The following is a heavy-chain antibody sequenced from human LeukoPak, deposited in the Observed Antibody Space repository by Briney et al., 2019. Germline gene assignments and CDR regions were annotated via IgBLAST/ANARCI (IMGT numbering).Heavy chain of an antibody. D-gene: IGHD5-18*01. CDR3: ARGAADTFYYYYYMDV. CDR1: GYSFTSYW. CDR2: IYPGDSDT. J-gene: IGHJ6*03. Sequence: GESLKISCKGSGYSFTSYWIGWVRQMPGKGLEWVGIIYPGDSDTRYSPSFQGQVTISADRSIRTAYLQWRSLKASDSATYYCARGAADTFYYYYYMDVWGKGTTVTVSS. V-gene: IGHV5-51*01.